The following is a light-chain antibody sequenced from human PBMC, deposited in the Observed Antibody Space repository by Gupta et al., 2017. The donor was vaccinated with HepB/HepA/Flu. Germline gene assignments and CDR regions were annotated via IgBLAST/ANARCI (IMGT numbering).Light chain of an antibody. V-gene: IGLV1-36*01. CDR3: AAWDDSLNGVV. J-gene: IGLJ2*01. Sequence: QSVLTPPPSVSDAPRQRVTISCSGSSSNIGNNAVNWYQQLPGKAPKLLIYYEDLLPSGVSDRFSGSKSGTSASLAISGLQAEEEADYYCAAWDDSLNGVVFGGGTKLTVL. CDR1: SSNIGNNA. CDR2: YED.